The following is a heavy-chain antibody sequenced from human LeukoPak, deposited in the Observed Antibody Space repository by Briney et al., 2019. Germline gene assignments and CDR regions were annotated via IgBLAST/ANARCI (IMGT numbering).Heavy chain of an antibody. V-gene: IGHV4-31*03. D-gene: IGHD1-26*01. CDR3: ARRSGSLFDY. Sequence: SETLSLTCTVSGGSISSGGYYWSWIRQHPGKGLEWIGYIYYSGSTYYNPSLKSRVTISVDTSKNQFSLKLSSVTAADTAVYYCARRSGSLFDYWGQGTLVTVSS. CDR1: GGSISSGGYY. CDR2: IYYSGST. J-gene: IGHJ4*02.